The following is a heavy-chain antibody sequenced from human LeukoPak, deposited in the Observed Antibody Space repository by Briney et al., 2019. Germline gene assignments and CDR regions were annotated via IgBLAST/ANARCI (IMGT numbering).Heavy chain of an antibody. CDR3: ARDLVTVTKGFDI. J-gene: IGHJ3*02. D-gene: IGHD4-17*01. Sequence: PSETLSLTCAVSDDSFSSHYWTWIRQPPGKGLEWIGYISYIGSTNYNPSLKSRVTISIDTSKNQFSLKLSSVTTADTAVYYCARDLVTVTKGFDIWGQGTMVSVSS. CDR1: DDSFSSHY. V-gene: IGHV4-59*11. CDR2: ISYIGST.